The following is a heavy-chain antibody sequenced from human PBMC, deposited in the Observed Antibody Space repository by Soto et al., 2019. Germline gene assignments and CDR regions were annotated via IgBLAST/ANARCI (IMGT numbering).Heavy chain of an antibody. CDR2: INPRTGGT. J-gene: IGHJ4*02. CDR1: GYTFAGYF. CDR3: ARDADSTGWYEY. D-gene: IGHD6-19*01. Sequence: GASVKVSCKASGYTFAGYFMHWVRQAPGQGLEWMGWINPRTGGTAYAQKFQGWVTMTTDTSISTAYMELSRLKSDDTAVYYCARDADSTGWYEYWGQGTRVTVSS. V-gene: IGHV1-2*04.